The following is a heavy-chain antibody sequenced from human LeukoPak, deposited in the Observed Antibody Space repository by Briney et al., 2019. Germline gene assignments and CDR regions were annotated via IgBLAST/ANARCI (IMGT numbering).Heavy chain of an antibody. D-gene: IGHD3-3*01. CDR2: IIPILGIA. V-gene: IGHV1-69*04. CDR3: ARGVRGNIPYYDFWSGYDDAFDI. CDR1: GGTFSSYA. J-gene: IGHJ3*02. Sequence: ASVKVSCKASGGTFSSYAISWVRQAPGQGLEWMGRIIPILGIANYAQKFQGRVTITADKSTSTAYMELSSLRSEDTAVYYCARGVRGNIPYYDFWSGYDDAFDIWGQGTMVTVSS.